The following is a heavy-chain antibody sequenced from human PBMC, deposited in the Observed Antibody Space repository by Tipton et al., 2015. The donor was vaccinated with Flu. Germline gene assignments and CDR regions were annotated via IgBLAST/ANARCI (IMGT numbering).Heavy chain of an antibody. V-gene: IGHV4-39*07. CDR3: ARESGRLLHYYGMDV. CDR2: IYYSGST. CDR1: GGSVSSNNYY. D-gene: IGHD3-3*01. Sequence: TLSLTCIVSGGSVSSNNYYWGWIRQPPGKGLEWIGSIYYSGSTYTNPSLKSRVTISADTSKNQLSLKLTSVTAADTAVYYCARESGRLLHYYGMDVWGQGTTVAVSS. J-gene: IGHJ6*02.